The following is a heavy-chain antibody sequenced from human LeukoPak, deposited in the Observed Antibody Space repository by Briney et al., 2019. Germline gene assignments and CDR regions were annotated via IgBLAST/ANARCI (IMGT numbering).Heavy chain of an antibody. Sequence: PGGSLRLSCAASGFTFSDYYMSWIRQAPGKGLEWVSVIYSGGSTYYADSVKGRFTISRDSSKNTLHLQMNSLRAEDTAVYYCARVTTLGARIIDYWGQGTLVTVSS. V-gene: IGHV3-66*02. J-gene: IGHJ4*02. CDR3: ARVTTLGARIIDY. CDR1: GFTFSDYY. D-gene: IGHD1-26*01. CDR2: IYSGGST.